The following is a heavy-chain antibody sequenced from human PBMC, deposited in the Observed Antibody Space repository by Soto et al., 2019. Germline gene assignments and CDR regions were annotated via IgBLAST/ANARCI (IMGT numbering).Heavy chain of an antibody. Sequence: QVQLVQSGAEVKKPGASVKVSCKASGYTFTSYYMHWVRQAPGQGLEWMGIINPSGGSTSYAQKFQGRVTMTRDTSTSTVYMELSSLRSEDTAVYYCARDRIMITFGGVIVLGAFDIWGQGTMVTVSS. CDR2: INPSGGST. V-gene: IGHV1-46*01. CDR1: GYTFTSYY. D-gene: IGHD3-16*02. J-gene: IGHJ3*02. CDR3: ARDRIMITFGGVIVLGAFDI.